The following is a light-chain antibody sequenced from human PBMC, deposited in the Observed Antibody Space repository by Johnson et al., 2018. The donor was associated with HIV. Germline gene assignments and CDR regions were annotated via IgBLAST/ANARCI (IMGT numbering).Light chain of an antibody. CDR1: TSNIGNNY. Sequence: HSVLSQPPSVSAAPGQKVTISCSGSTSNIGNNYVSWYQQLPGTAPKLLIYENNKRPSGIPDRFSGSKSGTSATLGITGLQTGDEADYYCGTWDSNLSAYVFGTGTKVIVL. CDR3: GTWDSNLSAYV. CDR2: ENN. J-gene: IGLJ1*01. V-gene: IGLV1-51*02.